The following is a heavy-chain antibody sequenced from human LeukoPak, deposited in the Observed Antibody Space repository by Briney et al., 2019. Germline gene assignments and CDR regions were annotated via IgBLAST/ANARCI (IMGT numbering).Heavy chain of an antibody. CDR3: ARSPSSGWLTAPKYYYYYYMDV. J-gene: IGHJ6*03. V-gene: IGHV4-39*07. CDR1: GGSISSSSYY. Sequence: SETLSLTCTVSGGSISSSSYYWGWIRQPPGKGLEWIGSIYYSGSTYYNQSLKSRVTISVDTSKNQFSLKLSSVTAADTAVYYCARSPSSGWLTAPKYYYYYYMDVWGKGTTVTISS. D-gene: IGHD6-19*01. CDR2: IYYSGST.